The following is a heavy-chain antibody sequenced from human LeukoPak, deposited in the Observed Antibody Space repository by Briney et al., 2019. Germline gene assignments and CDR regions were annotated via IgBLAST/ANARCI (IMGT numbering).Heavy chain of an antibody. CDR1: GFTFSSYG. CDR3: AKEEGYYYDSGGYYVEYFQH. V-gene: IGHV3-30*02. D-gene: IGHD3-22*01. J-gene: IGHJ1*01. Sequence: GGSLRLSCAASGFTFSSYGMHWVRQAPGKGLEWVAFIRYDGSNKYYADSVKGRFTFSRDNSKNTLYLQMNSLRAEDTAVYYCAKEEGYYYDSGGYYVEYFQHWGQGTLVTVSS. CDR2: IRYDGSNK.